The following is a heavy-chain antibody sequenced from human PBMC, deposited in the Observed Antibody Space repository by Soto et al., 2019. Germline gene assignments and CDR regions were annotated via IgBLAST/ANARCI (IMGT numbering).Heavy chain of an antibody. CDR3: ATSYYYDSSGYPYYFDY. CDR1: GGSISSGDYY. V-gene: IGHV4-30-4*01. CDR2: IYYSGST. J-gene: IGHJ4*02. Sequence: QVQLQESGPGLVKPSQTLSLTCTVSGGSISSGDYYWSWIRQPPGKGLERIGYIYYSGSTYYNPSLKSRVTISVDTSKNQFSLKLSSVTAADTAVYYCATSYYYDSSGYPYYFDYWGQGTLVTVSS. D-gene: IGHD3-22*01.